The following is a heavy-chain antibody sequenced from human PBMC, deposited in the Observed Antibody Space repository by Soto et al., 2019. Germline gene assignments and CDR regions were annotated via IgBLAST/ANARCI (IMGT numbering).Heavy chain of an antibody. V-gene: IGHV1-18*01. J-gene: IGHJ3*02. D-gene: IGHD3-22*01. CDR3: ASVHYYDSSGYYGAFDI. CDR1: GYTFTSYG. Sequence: QVQLVQSGAEVKKPGASVKVSCKASGYTFTSYGISWVRQAPGQGLEWMGWISAYNGNTNYAQKLQGRVTMTTDTSTSTAYMELRSLRSDDTAVYYCASVHYYDSSGYYGAFDIWGQGTMVTVSS. CDR2: ISAYNGNT.